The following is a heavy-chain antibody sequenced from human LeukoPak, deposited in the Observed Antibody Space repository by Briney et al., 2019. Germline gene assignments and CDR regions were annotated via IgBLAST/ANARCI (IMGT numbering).Heavy chain of an antibody. Sequence: SETLSLTCTVSGGSISSSSYCWGWIRQPPGKGLEWIGSICYSGSTFYNPSLKSRVTLSVDTSKNQFSLRLSSVTAADTAVYYCGRPTSYYGDYMWWGQGALVTVSS. J-gene: IGHJ4*02. CDR2: ICYSGST. D-gene: IGHD4-17*01. V-gene: IGHV4-39*01. CDR3: GRPTSYYGDYMW. CDR1: GGSISSSSYC.